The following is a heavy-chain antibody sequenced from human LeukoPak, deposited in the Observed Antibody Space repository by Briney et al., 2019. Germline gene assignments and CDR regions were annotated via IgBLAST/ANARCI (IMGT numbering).Heavy chain of an antibody. CDR2: IWYDGSNK. CDR1: GFTLSSYG. CDR3: ARDQLGSYLDY. Sequence: GGVLTLSCAASGFTLSSYGMHWVRQAPGKGLEWVAVIWYDGSNKYYADSVKGRFTISRDNSKNTLYLQMNSLRAEDTAVYYCARDQLGSYLDYWGQGPLVAVS. D-gene: IGHD6-13*01. V-gene: IGHV3-33*01. J-gene: IGHJ4*02.